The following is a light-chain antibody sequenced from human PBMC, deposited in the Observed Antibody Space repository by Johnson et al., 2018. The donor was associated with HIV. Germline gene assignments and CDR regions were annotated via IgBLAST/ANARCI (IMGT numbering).Light chain of an antibody. J-gene: IGLJ1*01. CDR2: DNN. V-gene: IGLV1-51*01. CDR1: SSNIGNNY. CDR3: GTWDSSLSAFYV. Sequence: QSVLTQPPSVSAAPRQKVTISCSGSSSNIGNNYVSWYQQFPGTAPKLLIYDNNKRPSGIPDRFSASKSGTSATLGITGLQTGDEADYYCGTWDSSLSAFYVFGSGTKVTVL.